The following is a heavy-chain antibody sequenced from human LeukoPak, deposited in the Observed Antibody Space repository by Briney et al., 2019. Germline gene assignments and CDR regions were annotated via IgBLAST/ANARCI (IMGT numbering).Heavy chain of an antibody. V-gene: IGHV3-7*03. CDR2: IKQDGSEK. CDR3: AKAIHYDSSGPSDY. J-gene: IGHJ4*02. Sequence: GGSLRLSCAASGFTFSSYWMSWVRQAPGKGLEWVANIKQDGSEKYYVDSVKGRFTISRDNAKNSLYLQMNSLRAEDTALYYCAKAIHYDSSGPSDYWGQGTLVTVSS. D-gene: IGHD3-22*01. CDR1: GFTFSSYW.